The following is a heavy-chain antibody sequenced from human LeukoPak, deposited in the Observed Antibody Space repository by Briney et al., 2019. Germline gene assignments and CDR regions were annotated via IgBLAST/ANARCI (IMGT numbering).Heavy chain of an antibody. CDR3: AKGVRAEYFQH. CDR1: GLTFSSYA. J-gene: IGHJ1*01. CDR2: ISGSGGST. V-gene: IGHV3-23*01. D-gene: IGHD2-2*01. Sequence: GGSLRLSCAASGLTFSSYAMSWVRQAPGKGLEWVSAISGSGGSTYYADSVKGRFTISRDNSKNTLYLQMNSLRAEDTAVYYCAKGVRAEYFQHWGQGTLVTVSS.